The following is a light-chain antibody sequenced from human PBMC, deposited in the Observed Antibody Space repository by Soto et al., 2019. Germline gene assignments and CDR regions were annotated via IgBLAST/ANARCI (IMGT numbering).Light chain of an antibody. CDR1: QKVNNR. CDR2: GAS. V-gene: IGKV3-15*01. Sequence: EIVMTQSPAMLSVSPGERATLSCRASQKVNNRLAWYQQKAGQPPRLLIYGASTRATGIPDRFSGSGSGKEFILTISSLQSEDFAVYYCQHFNSWPLLFGQGTKV. J-gene: IGKJ1*01. CDR3: QHFNSWPLL.